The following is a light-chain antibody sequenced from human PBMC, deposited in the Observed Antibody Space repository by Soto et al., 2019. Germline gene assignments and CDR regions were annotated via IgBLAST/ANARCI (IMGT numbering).Light chain of an antibody. Sequence: QSVLTQPASVSGSPGQSITISCTGDSSDVGNCNCVSWYQQHPGKAPKLLLSEVSNRPSGVSDRFSGSKSGNTASLTISGLQAEDEADYYCSSLTTSFTYVFGTGTKVTVL. CDR3: SSLTTSFTYV. CDR1: SSDVGNCNC. J-gene: IGLJ1*01. CDR2: EVS. V-gene: IGLV2-14*01.